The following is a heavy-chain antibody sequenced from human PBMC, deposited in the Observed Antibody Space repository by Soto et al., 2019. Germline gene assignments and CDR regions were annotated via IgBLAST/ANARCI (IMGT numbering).Heavy chain of an antibody. J-gene: IGHJ4*02. CDR1: GFTFSSYA. D-gene: IGHD3-10*01. Sequence: EVQLLESGGGLVQPGGSLRLSCAASGFTFSSYAMSWVRQAPGKALEWVSAISGSGGSTYYADSVKGRFILSRDKSNKMLNWQIYSLRDENTAVYYCAKEELGLKIMVCWDYGSGSYKCLFDYWGQGTLVTVSS. V-gene: IGHV3-23*01. CDR3: AKEELGLKIMVCWDYGSGSYKCLFDY. CDR2: ISGSGGST.